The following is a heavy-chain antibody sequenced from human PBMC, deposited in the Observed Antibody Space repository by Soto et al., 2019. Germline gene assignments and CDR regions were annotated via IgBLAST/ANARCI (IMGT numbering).Heavy chain of an antibody. J-gene: IGHJ5*02. D-gene: IGHD6-13*01. Sequence: QVQLVESGGGVVQPGRSLRLSCAASGFTFSSYPMHWVRQAPGKGPEWVAVISVNGNNIHYGDSVKGRFTISRDNSKNTRYLQMSSLRVEDTAVYYCARSHSSSWHWFDPWGQGTLVTVSS. CDR1: GFTFSSYP. CDR2: ISVNGNNI. CDR3: ARSHSSSWHWFDP. V-gene: IGHV3-30-3*01.